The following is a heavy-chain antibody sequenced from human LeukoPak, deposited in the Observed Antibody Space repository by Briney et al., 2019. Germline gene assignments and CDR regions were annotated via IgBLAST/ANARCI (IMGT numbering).Heavy chain of an antibody. D-gene: IGHD6-13*01. CDR2: INPNSGGT. CDR1: GYTFTGYY. CDR3: ARLSGIAAAVGY. J-gene: IGHJ4*02. Sequence: ASVKVSCKASGYTFTGYYMHWVRQAPGQGLEWMGWINPNSGGTNYAQKFQGRATVTRDTSISTAYMELSRLRSDDTAVYYCARLSGIAAAVGYWGQGTLVTVSS. V-gene: IGHV1-2*02.